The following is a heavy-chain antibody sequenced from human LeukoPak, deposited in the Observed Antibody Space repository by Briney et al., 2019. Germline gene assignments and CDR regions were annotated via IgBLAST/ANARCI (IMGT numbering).Heavy chain of an antibody. J-gene: IGHJ4*02. CDR3: ARVGGSHSCPDS. V-gene: IGHV3-7*01. Sequence: GGSLRLSCATSGFTFSSYWMSWVRQAPGKGLEWVANIRQDESEKYYGDSVKGRCTISRDNAKRSLYLQIYNLRVEDTAVYYCARVGGSHSCPDSWGQGTLVTVSS. D-gene: IGHD2-2*01. CDR2: IRQDESEK. CDR1: GFTFSSYW.